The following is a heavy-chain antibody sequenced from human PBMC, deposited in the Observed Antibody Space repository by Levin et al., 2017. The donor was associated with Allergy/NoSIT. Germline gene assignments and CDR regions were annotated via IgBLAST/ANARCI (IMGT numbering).Heavy chain of an antibody. V-gene: IGHV3-30*04. CDR2: ISYDGSNK. Sequence: GESLKISCAASGFTFSSYAMHWVRQAPGKGLEWVAVISYDGSNKYYADSVKGRFTISRDNSKNTLYLQMNSLRAEDTAVYYCARDRADYDFWSGYPRNWFDPWGQGTLVTVSS. J-gene: IGHJ5*02. CDR1: GFTFSSYA. D-gene: IGHD3-3*01. CDR3: ARDRADYDFWSGYPRNWFDP.